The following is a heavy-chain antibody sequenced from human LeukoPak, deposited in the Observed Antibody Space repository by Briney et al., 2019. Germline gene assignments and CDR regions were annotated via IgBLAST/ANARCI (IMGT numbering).Heavy chain of an antibody. CDR3: AKGEYQLPLDY. CDR1: GFTFSSYG. Sequence: GGSLRLSCAASGFTFSSYGMHWVRQAPGKGLEWVAVISYDGSNKYYADSVKGRFTISRDNSKNTLYLQMNSLRAEDTAVYYCAKGEYQLPLDYWGQGTLVTASS. CDR2: ISYDGSNK. J-gene: IGHJ4*02. V-gene: IGHV3-30*18. D-gene: IGHD2-2*01.